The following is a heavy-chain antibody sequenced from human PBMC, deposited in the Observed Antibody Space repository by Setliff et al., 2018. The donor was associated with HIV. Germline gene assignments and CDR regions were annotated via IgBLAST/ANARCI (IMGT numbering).Heavy chain of an antibody. V-gene: IGHV3-23*01. CDR3: AKDLVYYDSSGDLDY. D-gene: IGHD3-22*01. CDR2: ISGSGGSP. CDR1: GFTFKYA. J-gene: IGHJ4*02. Sequence: GGSLRLSCAASGFTFKYAWISWVRQAPGKGLEWVGRISGSGGSPYYADSVKGRFTISRDNSKNTLYLQMNSLRAEDTAVYYCAKDLVYYDSSGDLDYWGQGTLVTVSS.